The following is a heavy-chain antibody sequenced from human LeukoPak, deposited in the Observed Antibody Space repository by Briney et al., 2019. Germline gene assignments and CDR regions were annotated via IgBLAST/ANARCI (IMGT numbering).Heavy chain of an antibody. Sequence: SETLSLTCTVSGGSISSSSYQWGWIQQPPGKGLEWIGTIDYGGSTHYNPSLKRRVYISVDTSKNQFSLKLSSVTAADTAVYYCAREGTIASRGYFDYWGQGTLVTVSS. J-gene: IGHJ4*02. CDR2: IDYGGST. CDR1: GGSISSSSYQ. D-gene: IGHD6-6*01. CDR3: AREGTIASRGYFDY. V-gene: IGHV4-39*07.